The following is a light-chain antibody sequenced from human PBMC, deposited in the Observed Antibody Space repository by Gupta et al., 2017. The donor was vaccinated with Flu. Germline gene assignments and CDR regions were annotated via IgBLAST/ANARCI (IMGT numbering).Light chain of an antibody. V-gene: IGKV1-5*03. Sequence: STLSASVGDRVTITCRASQSISNWLAWYQQKPGKAPKLLIYKASSLESGVPSRFSGSGSGTEFTLTISSLQPDDFATYYCQQYNSYPSYTFGQGTKLEIK. CDR1: QSISNW. CDR3: QQYNSYPSYT. CDR2: KAS. J-gene: IGKJ2*01.